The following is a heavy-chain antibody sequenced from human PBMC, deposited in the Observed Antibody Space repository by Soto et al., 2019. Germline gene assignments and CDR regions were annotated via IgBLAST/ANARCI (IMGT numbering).Heavy chain of an antibody. D-gene: IGHD6-13*01. J-gene: IGHJ5*02. Sequence: GGDRILSCAASGCTLSRYTMSWFRQPPGKGLEWVSAISGSGGSTYYADSVKGRFTISRDNSKNTLYLQMNSLRAEDTAVYYCAKELDIAGARPNWLAPRAQRTFVPVSS. CDR1: GCTLSRYT. CDR3: AKELDIAGARPNWLAP. V-gene: IGHV3-23*01. CDR2: ISGSGGST.